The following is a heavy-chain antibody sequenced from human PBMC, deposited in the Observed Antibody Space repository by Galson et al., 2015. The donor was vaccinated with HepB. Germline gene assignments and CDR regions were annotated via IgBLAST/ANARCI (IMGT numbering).Heavy chain of an antibody. J-gene: IGHJ4*02. V-gene: IGHV3-23*01. Sequence: SLRLSCAASGFTFSSYAMSWVRQAPGKGLEWVSAISGSGGSTYYADSVKGRFTISRDNSKNTLYLQMNSLRAEDTAVYYCAKDPITMIVVVIAYFDYWGQGTLVTVSS. CDR3: AKDPITMIVVVIAYFDY. CDR2: ISGSGGST. CDR1: GFTFSSYA. D-gene: IGHD3-22*01.